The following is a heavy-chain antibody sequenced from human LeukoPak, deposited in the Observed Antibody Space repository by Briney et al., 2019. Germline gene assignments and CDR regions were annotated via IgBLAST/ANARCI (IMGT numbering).Heavy chain of an antibody. D-gene: IGHD6-19*01. J-gene: IGHJ6*02. CDR2: IHYSGFT. Sequence: PSETLSLTCTVSGASISNDFWAWNRQSPGEAPEWIGYIHYSGFTNYNPSLESRVTISRDTSKNQFSLKLRSVTAADTAVYYCVYSRGWTNFYYYGMDVWGQGTTVTVFS. CDR1: GASISNDF. V-gene: IGHV4-59*01. CDR3: VYSRGWTNFYYYGMDV.